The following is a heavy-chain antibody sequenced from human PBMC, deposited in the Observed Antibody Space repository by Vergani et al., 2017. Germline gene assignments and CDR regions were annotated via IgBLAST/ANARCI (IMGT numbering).Heavy chain of an antibody. V-gene: IGHV3-30*03. CDR1: GIPSSYYG. CDR3: ATKSCGTPGCQIGYFRE. D-gene: IGHD1-1*01. CDR2: ISYDGTQK. J-gene: IGHJ1*01. Sequence: QVHLVESGGGVVQPGRSLRLSCVVSGIPSSYYGMHRVRQAPGKGLEWVAVISYDGTQKYYADSVKGRFTISRDNSKSTLYLQMNSLRTEDTAVYYCATKSCGTPGCQIGYFREWGQGTLVTVP.